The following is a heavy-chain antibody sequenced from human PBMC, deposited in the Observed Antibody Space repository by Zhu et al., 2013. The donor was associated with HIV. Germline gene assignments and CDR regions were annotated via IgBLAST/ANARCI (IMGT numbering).Heavy chain of an antibody. CDR1: GYTFTSYY. Sequence: QVQLVQSGAEVKKPGASVKVSCKASGYTFTSYYMHWVRQAPGQGLEWMGIINPSGGSTSYAQKFQGRVTMTRDTSTSTVYMELSSLRSEDTAVYYCARARYTSGWFNYFDYWGQGTLVTVSS. CDR3: ARARYTSGWFNYFDY. D-gene: IGHD6-19*01. J-gene: IGHJ4*02. V-gene: IGHV1-46*01. CDR2: INPSGGST.